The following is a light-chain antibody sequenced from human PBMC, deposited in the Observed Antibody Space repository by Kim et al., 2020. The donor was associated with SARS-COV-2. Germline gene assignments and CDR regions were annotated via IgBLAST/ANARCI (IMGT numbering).Light chain of an antibody. Sequence: SYELTQPPSVSVAPGKTARITCGGNNIGSKSVHWYQQKPGQAPVLVIYYDSDRPSGIPERFSGLNSGNTATLTISRVEAGDEADYYCQVWDSSSDHRVFGGGTQLTFL. CDR2: YDS. CDR1: NIGSKS. J-gene: IGLJ2*01. CDR3: QVWDSSSDHRV. V-gene: IGLV3-21*04.